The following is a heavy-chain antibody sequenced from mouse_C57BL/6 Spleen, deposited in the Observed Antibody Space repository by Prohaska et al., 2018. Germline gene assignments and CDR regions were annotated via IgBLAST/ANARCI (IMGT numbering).Heavy chain of an antibody. CDR1: GYTFTDYY. CDR3: APYYYGSSLY. Sequence: GASVKISCKASGYTFTDYYMNWVKQSHGKSLEWIGDINPNNGGTSYNQKFKGKATLTVDKSSRTAYMELRSLTSEDSAVYYCAPYYYGSSLYWGQGTTLTGSS. D-gene: IGHD1-1*01. V-gene: IGHV1-26*01. CDR2: INPNNGGT. J-gene: IGHJ2*01.